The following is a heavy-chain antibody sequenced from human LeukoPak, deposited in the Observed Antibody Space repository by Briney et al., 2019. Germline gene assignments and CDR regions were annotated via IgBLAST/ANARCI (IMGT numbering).Heavy chain of an antibody. CDR3: ARGTAIRGQRITIFGVVKARAPPFDP. V-gene: IGHV4-39*07. CDR2: IYYSGTT. Sequence: SESLSLTCTVSGPSTSSTTYYSGWIRQPPRKGLELIVSIYYSGTTNTHPSLKTPVTISVATSKNQFSLKVRSVTAADTAVYYCARGTAIRGQRITIFGVVKARAPPFDPWGQGTLVTVSS. CDR1: GPSTSSTTYY. J-gene: IGHJ5*02. D-gene: IGHD3-3*01.